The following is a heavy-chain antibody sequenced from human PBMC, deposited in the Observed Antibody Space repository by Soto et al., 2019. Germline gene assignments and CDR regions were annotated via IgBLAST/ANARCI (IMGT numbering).Heavy chain of an antibody. J-gene: IGHJ4*02. Sequence: QVQLQESGPGLVKPSGTLSLTCAVSGGSISSSNWWSWVRQPPGKGPEWIGAIYHSGSTNYNPSPKSRVTIPVDKSKSQFSLKLSSVTAADTAVYYCARGISGGRNFDYWGQGTLVTVSS. D-gene: IGHD2-15*01. CDR1: GGSISSSNW. CDR3: ARGISGGRNFDY. V-gene: IGHV4-4*02. CDR2: IYHSGST.